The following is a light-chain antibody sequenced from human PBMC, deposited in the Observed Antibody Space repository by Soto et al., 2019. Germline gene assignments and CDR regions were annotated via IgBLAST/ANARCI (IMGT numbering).Light chain of an antibody. CDR3: NSYSGTNNLVI. CDR1: NNDVGGYKF. Sequence: QSALTQPPSASGSPGQSVTISCTGSNNDVGGYKFVSWYQHHPGKAPKLIIYEVNKRPSGVPDRFSGSKSGNTASLTVSGLQAEDEADYFCNSYSGTNNLVIFGGGTQLTVL. V-gene: IGLV2-8*01. CDR2: EVN. J-gene: IGLJ2*01.